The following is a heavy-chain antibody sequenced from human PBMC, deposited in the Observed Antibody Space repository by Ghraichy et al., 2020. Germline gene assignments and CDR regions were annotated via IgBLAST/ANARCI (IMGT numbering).Heavy chain of an antibody. Sequence: GGSLRLSCVGSGFTFSNYYMNWIRQAPGKGLEWGSFINSDSSTIYYADSVKGRFTISRDNAKNSLYLQMNSLRAEDTAVYYCARDGGNFAYWGQGTLVTVSS. CDR1: GFTFSNYY. J-gene: IGHJ4*02. V-gene: IGHV3-48*01. CDR2: INSDSSTI. D-gene: IGHD4-23*01. CDR3: ARDGGNFAY.